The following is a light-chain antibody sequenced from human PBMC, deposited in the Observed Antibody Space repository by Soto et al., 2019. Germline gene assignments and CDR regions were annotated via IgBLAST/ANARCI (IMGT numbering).Light chain of an antibody. CDR1: QAIRND. Sequence: AIQMTQSPSSLSASVGDRVTITCRASQAIRNDLGWFQQKPGKAPKLLIYAASSLQSGVPSRFSGSGSGTDFTLTISSLQPEDFATYYCLQDYDYPWTFGQGTKVEIK. CDR2: AAS. J-gene: IGKJ1*01. CDR3: LQDYDYPWT. V-gene: IGKV1-6*01.